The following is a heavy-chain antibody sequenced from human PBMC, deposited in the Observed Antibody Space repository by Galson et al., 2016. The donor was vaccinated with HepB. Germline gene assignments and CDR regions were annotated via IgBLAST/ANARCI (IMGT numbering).Heavy chain of an antibody. J-gene: IGHJ3*01. CDR1: RGTFRNHA. V-gene: IGHV1-69*13. CDR2: IIPISGRA. Sequence: SVKVSCKASRGTFRNHAFSWVRQAPGQGLEWMGGIIPISGRAHYAQNFQDKIAITADEATSTVYMELSSLTLEDTAVSDCASDYGDYSAFDFWGQGTMVTVSS. D-gene: IGHD4-17*01. CDR3: ASDYGDYSAFDF.